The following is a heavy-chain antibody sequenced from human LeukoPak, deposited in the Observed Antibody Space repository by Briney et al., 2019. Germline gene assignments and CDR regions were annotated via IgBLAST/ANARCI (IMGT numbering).Heavy chain of an antibody. V-gene: IGHV1-18*01. J-gene: IGHJ4*02. CDR2: ISAYNGNT. D-gene: IGHD6-19*01. CDR3: ARLYNRNGLISFDY. CDR1: GYTFTSYG. Sequence: ASVKVSCKASGYTFTSYGISWVRQAPGQGLEWMGWISAYNGNTNYAQKFQGRVTMTTDTSTSTAYMELRSLRSDDTAVYYCARLYNRNGLISFDYWGQGTLVTVSS.